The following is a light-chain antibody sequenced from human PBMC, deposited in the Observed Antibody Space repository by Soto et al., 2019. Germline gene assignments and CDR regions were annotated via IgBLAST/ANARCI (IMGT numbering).Light chain of an antibody. CDR3: QHYHSNPWT. CDR2: MAS. Sequence: DIQMTQSPSTLSASVGDRVTITCRASQSIDSWLAWYQQIPGKAPYLLIYMASSLQSGVPSRFSGSGSGTEFTLTIDSLQPDDFATYYCQHYHSNPWTFGQGTKVEIK. J-gene: IGKJ1*01. V-gene: IGKV1-5*03. CDR1: QSIDSW.